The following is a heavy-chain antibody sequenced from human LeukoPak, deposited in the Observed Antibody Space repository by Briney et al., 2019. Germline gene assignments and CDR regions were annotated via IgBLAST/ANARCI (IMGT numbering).Heavy chain of an antibody. CDR1: GVSISSSSYF. J-gene: IGHJ3*01. V-gene: IGHV4-39*01. CDR2: IYYTGNT. CDR3: ARPLDTTLTNPFDV. D-gene: IGHD1-1*01. Sequence: ASETLSLTCTVSGVSISSSSYFWGWIRQPPGKGPEYIGSIYYTGNTYYNPSLKSRVTISLDTSKNQFSLRLSSVTAADTAVYYCARPLDTTLTNPFDVWGQGTMVTVPS.